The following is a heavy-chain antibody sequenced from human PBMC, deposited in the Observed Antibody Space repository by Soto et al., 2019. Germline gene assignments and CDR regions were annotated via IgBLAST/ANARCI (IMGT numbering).Heavy chain of an antibody. V-gene: IGHV1-8*01. CDR2: INPNSGNI. CDR1: GNTFTSYD. CDR3: ARGRASGSYYLLDY. D-gene: IGHD3-10*01. Sequence: EASVKVSCKASGNTFTSYDINWVRRATGHGLEWMGRINPNSGNIGYAQKFQGRVTMTRDTAIRTAYMEVSRLRSDDTAVYYCARGRASGSYYLLDYWGQGTLVTVSS. J-gene: IGHJ4*02.